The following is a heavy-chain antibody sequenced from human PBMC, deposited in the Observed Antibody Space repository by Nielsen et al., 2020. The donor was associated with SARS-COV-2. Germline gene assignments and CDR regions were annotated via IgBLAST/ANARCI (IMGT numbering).Heavy chain of an antibody. Sequence: ESLKISCTASGFTVRRYEMHWVRHAPGKGPGYVSTIVSNGGTTYYADSVKGRFTISRDNSNNMLYLQMDSLRPDDTAIYYCRAVRKYLKYYFEYWGQGTLVAVSS. V-gene: IGHV3-64*02. CDR2: IVSNGGTT. CDR1: GFTVRRYE. D-gene: IGHD3-10*01. J-gene: IGHJ4*02. CDR3: RAVRKYLKYYFEY.